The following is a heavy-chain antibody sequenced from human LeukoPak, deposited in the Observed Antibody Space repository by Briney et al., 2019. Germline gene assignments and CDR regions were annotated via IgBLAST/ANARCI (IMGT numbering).Heavy chain of an antibody. J-gene: IGHJ5*02. Sequence: SVKVSCKASGYTFTGHYIHWVRQAPGQGLEWMGRIIPILGIANYAQKFQGRVTITADKSTSTAYMELSSLRSEDTAVYYCARDRIAAAGKGYNWFDPWGQGTLVTVSS. D-gene: IGHD6-13*01. CDR1: GYTFTGHY. V-gene: IGHV1-69*04. CDR2: IIPILGIA. CDR3: ARDRIAAAGKGYNWFDP.